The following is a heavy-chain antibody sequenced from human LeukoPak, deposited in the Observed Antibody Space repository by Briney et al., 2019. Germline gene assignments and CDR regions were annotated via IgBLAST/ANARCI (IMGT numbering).Heavy chain of an antibody. CDR2: INTTTGNP. CDR1: GYIFTSYE. Sequence: GASVKVSCKASGYIFTSYEMNWVRQAPGQGLGWMGWINTTTGNPTYGQGFTGRFVFSLDTSVSTTYLQISSLKAEDTAVYYCARTVLGATGYFDYWGQGTLVTVSS. CDR3: ARTVLGATGYFDY. J-gene: IGHJ4*02. D-gene: IGHD1-26*01. V-gene: IGHV7-4-1*02.